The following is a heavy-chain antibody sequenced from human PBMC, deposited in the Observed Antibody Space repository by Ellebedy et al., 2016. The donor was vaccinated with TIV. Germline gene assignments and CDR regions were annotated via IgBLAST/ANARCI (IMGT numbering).Heavy chain of an antibody. CDR2: ISSTRETT. J-gene: IGHJ5*02. V-gene: IGHV3-23*01. Sequence: PGGSLRLSCAASGFSFRSHGMAWVRQAPGKGLEWVSAISSTRETTYYADSVKGRFTVSRDNSKNTLYRQMNSLRAEDTAVYYCAKDFGRWSSGFDPWGQGTLVTVSS. D-gene: IGHD5-24*01. CDR1: GFSFRSHG. CDR3: AKDFGRWSSGFDP.